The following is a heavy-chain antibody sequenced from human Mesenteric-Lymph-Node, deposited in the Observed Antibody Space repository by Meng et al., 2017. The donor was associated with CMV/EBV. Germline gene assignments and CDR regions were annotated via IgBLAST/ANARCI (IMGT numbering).Heavy chain of an antibody. V-gene: IGHV3-21*01. CDR2: ISSSSSYI. CDR3: ARDGYSSSSGLSF. D-gene: IGHD6-6*01. Sequence: GESLKISCAASGFTFSSYGMDWVRQAPGKGLEWVSSISSSSSYIYYADSVKGRFTISRDNAKNSLYLQMNSLRAEDTAVYYCARDGYSSSSGLSFWGQGTLVTVSS. CDR1: GFTFSSYG. J-gene: IGHJ4*02.